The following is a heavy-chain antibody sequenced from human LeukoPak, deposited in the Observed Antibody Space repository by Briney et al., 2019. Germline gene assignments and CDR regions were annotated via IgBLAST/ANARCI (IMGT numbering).Heavy chain of an antibody. V-gene: IGHV1-2*02. CDR2: INPNSGGT. CDR1: GYTFTGYY. J-gene: IGHJ4*02. CDR3: ARDRTGEVDS. Sequence: ASVKVSCKASGYTFTGYYMHWVRQAPGQGLDWMGWINPNSGGTDYAQKFQGRVTMTRDTSISTGYMELSRLRSDDTAMYYCARDRTGEVDSWGQGTLVTVSS.